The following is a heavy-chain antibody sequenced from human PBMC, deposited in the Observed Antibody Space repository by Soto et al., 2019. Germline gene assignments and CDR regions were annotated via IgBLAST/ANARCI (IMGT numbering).Heavy chain of an antibody. CDR1: GYTFTSYG. D-gene: IGHD4-17*01. Sequence: GASVKVSCKASGYTFTSYGISWVRQAPGQGLEWMGWISAYNGNTNYAQKRQGRVTMTTDTSTSTDYLELRSLRSDDTAVYYCARETTGNAFDIWGQGTMVTVSS. V-gene: IGHV1-18*04. J-gene: IGHJ3*02. CDR2: ISAYNGNT. CDR3: ARETTGNAFDI.